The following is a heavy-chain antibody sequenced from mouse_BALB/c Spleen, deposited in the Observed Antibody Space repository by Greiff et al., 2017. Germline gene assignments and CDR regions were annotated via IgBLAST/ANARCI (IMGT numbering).Heavy chain of an antibody. D-gene: IGHD2-1*01. CDR1: GFTFSNYW. CDR2: IRLKSNNYAT. Sequence: EVKLEESGGGLVQPGGSMKLSCVASGFTFSNYWMNWVRQSPEKGLEWVAEIRLKSNNYATHYAESVKGRFTISRDDSKSSVYLQMNNLRAEDTGIYYCTPLSLYGNLYWGQGTSVTVSS. J-gene: IGHJ4*01. V-gene: IGHV6-6*02. CDR3: TPLSLYGNLY.